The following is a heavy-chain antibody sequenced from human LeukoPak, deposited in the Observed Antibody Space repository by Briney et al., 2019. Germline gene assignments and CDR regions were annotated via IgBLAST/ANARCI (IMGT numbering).Heavy chain of an antibody. CDR2: ISWNSGSI. Sequence: PGRSLRLSCAASGFTFDDYAMQWVRQAPGKGLEWVSGISWNSGSIGYADSVKGRFTISRDNAKNSLYLQMNSLRAEDTALYYCAKDTTYNWNFNAFDIWGQGTMVTVSS. CDR1: GFTFDDYA. V-gene: IGHV3-9*01. CDR3: AKDTTYNWNFNAFDI. J-gene: IGHJ3*02. D-gene: IGHD1-7*01.